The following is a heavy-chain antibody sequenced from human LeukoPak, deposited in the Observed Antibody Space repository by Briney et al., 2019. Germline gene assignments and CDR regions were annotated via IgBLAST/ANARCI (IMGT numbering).Heavy chain of an antibody. V-gene: IGHV3-30*02. CDR2: IQYDGSEK. Sequence: GGSLRLSCAASGFTFSSYAMHWVRQAPGKGLEWVASIQYDGSEKYYEDAVKGRFTISRDNATNSLYLQMNSLRADDTAVYYCARDESIFGVVIIGLFDYWGQGTLVTVSS. CDR1: GFTFSSYA. CDR3: ARDESIFGVVIIGLFDY. D-gene: IGHD3-3*01. J-gene: IGHJ4*02.